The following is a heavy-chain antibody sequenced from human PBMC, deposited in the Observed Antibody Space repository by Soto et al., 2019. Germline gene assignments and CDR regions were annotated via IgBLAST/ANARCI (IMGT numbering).Heavy chain of an antibody. V-gene: IGHV1-46*01. CDR1: GYTFTRYY. CDR2: INPSGGST. CDR3: ARGGYYYDSSGTHDAFDI. D-gene: IGHD3-22*01. Sequence: ASVEVSCKASGYTFTRYYMPRLRQAPGQGLEWMGIINPSGGSTSYAQKFQGRVTMTRDTSTSTVYMELSSLRSEDTAVYYCARGGYYYDSSGTHDAFDIWGQGTMVSVSS. J-gene: IGHJ3*02.